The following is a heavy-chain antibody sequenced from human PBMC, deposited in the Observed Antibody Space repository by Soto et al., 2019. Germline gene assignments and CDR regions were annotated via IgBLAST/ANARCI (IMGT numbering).Heavy chain of an antibody. CDR2: IYYSGST. CDR3: ARAPVLGYCSGSSCYTGNYGMDV. D-gene: IGHD2-15*01. Sequence: LSLTCTVSGGSVSSGGYYWTWIRQHPGKGLEWIGYIYYSGSTYYNPSLKSRITISVDTSKNQFSLKLSSVTAADTAVYYCARAPVLGYCSGSSCYTGNYGMDVWGQGTTVTVSS. V-gene: IGHV4-31*02. CDR1: GGSVSSGGYY. J-gene: IGHJ6*02.